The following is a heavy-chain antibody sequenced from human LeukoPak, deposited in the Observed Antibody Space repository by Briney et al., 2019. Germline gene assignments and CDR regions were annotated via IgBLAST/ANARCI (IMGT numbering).Heavy chain of an antibody. CDR2: IYYSGST. V-gene: IGHV4-39*07. CDR1: GDSISSGGHY. CDR3: AREMVRGVITPGYFDY. D-gene: IGHD3-10*01. Sequence: SETLSLTCSVAGDSISSGGHYWGYIRQPPGKGLEWIGSIYYSGSTYYNPSLKSRVTISVDTSKNQFSLKLSSVTAADTAVYYCAREMVRGVITPGYFDYWGQGTLVTVSS. J-gene: IGHJ4*02.